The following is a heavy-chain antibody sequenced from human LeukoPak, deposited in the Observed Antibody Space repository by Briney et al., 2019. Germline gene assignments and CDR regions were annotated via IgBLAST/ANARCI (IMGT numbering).Heavy chain of an antibody. CDR3: ARGYRIVDLFCALL. CDR1: GFTFSSYW. V-gene: IGHV3-7*01. J-gene: IGHJ3*01. CDR2: IKQDGSEK. D-gene: IGHD1-26*01. Sequence: PGGSLRLSCAASGFTFSSYWMSWVRQAPGKGLEWVANIKQDGSEKYYVDSVKGRFTISRDTAKNSLYLQMNSLRAEDTAVYYCARGYRIVDLFCALLWGQGTMVTVSS.